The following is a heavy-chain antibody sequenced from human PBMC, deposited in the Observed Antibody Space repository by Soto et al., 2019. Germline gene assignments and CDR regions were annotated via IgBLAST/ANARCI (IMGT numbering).Heavy chain of an antibody. CDR2: ISYDGSNK. Sequence: GGSLRLSCAASGFTFSSYAMHWVRQAPGKGLEWVAVISYDGSNKYYADSVKGRFTISRDNSKNTLYLQMNSLRAEDTAVYYCARDYDILTGGMDVWGQGTTVTVSS. J-gene: IGHJ6*02. V-gene: IGHV3-30-3*01. CDR3: ARDYDILTGGMDV. CDR1: GFTFSSYA. D-gene: IGHD3-9*01.